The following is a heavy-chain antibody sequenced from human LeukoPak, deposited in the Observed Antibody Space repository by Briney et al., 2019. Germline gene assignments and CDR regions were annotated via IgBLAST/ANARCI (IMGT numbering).Heavy chain of an antibody. J-gene: IGHJ6*02. CDR1: GFTFSSYS. Sequence: GGSLRLSCAASGFTFSSYSMNWVRQAPGKGLEWVSYISSSSSTIYYADSVKGRFTISRDNAKNSLYLQMNSLRAEDTAVYYCAREMVRRFYYYGMDVWGQGTTVTVSS. V-gene: IGHV3-48*04. CDR3: AREMVRRFYYYGMDV. D-gene: IGHD4/OR15-4a*01. CDR2: ISSSSSTI.